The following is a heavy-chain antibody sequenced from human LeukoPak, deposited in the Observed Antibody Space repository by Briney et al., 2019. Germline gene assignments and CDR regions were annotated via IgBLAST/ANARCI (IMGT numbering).Heavy chain of an antibody. J-gene: IGHJ4*02. CDR3: ARGSGSNSPRYLKGDF. Sequence: ASVKVSCKASGYNFTAYHMHWVRQAPGQGLQWMGWINPNTGSTKYAQKFQGRVILTRDTAISTAAMEVTRLRSDDTAIYYCARGSGSNSPRYLKGDFWGQGTLLTVSS. D-gene: IGHD2-15*01. CDR2: INPNTGST. V-gene: IGHV1-2*02. CDR1: GYNFTAYH.